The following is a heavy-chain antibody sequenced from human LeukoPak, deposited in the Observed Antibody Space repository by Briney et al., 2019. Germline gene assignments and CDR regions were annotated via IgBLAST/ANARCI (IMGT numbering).Heavy chain of an antibody. J-gene: IGHJ4*02. CDR2: INHSGST. D-gene: IGHD2-2*01. Sequence: SETLSLTCAVYGGSFSGYYWSWIRQPPGKGLEWIGEINHSGSTKHNPSLKSRVTMSVDTSKNQFSLKLSSVTAADTAVYYCARQCLGSSTSCRVVDYWGQGTLVTVSS. CDR3: ARQCLGSSTSCRVVDY. V-gene: IGHV4-34*01. CDR1: GGSFSGYY.